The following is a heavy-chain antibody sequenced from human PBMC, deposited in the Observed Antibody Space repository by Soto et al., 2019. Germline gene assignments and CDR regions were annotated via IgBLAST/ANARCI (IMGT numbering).Heavy chain of an antibody. D-gene: IGHD3-10*01. CDR2: IYWDDDK. CDR3: VHTSGSGNSACFDY. Sequence: QITLKESGPTLVKPTQTLTLTCTFSGFSLSTSRVGVGWIRQPPGKALEWLALIYWDDDKRYSPSLKNRLTITKDTSKNQVVLTMTNADPVYTATYYCVHTSGSGNSACFDYWGQGTLVTVSS. V-gene: IGHV2-5*02. CDR1: GFSLSTSRVG. J-gene: IGHJ4*02.